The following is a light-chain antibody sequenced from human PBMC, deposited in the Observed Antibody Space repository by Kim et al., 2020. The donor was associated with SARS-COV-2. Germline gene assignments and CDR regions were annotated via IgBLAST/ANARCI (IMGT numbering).Light chain of an antibody. CDR3: CSYTGDYTLGV. J-gene: IGLJ3*02. CDR2: DVT. Sequence: QSALTQHRSVSGSLGQSVTISCTGTSSDVGGYDFVSWYQHHPGRAPKLIIFDVTKRPSWVPDRFSGSKSGNTASLAISGLLSEDEADYYCCSYTGDYTLGVFGGGTQLTVL. V-gene: IGLV2-11*01. CDR1: SSDVGGYDF.